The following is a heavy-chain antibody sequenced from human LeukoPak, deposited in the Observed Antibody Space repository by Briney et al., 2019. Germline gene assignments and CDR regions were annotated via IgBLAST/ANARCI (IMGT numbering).Heavy chain of an antibody. V-gene: IGHV4-59*01. CDR2: IYYSGST. D-gene: IGHD3-3*01. Sequence: SETLSLTCTVSGGSISSYYWSWIRQPPGKGLEWIGYIYYSGSTNYNPSLKSRVTISVDTSKNQFSLRLSSVTAADTAVYYCARGFGVLTHEVDYWGQGTLVTVSS. CDR1: GGSISSYY. J-gene: IGHJ4*02. CDR3: ARGFGVLTHEVDY.